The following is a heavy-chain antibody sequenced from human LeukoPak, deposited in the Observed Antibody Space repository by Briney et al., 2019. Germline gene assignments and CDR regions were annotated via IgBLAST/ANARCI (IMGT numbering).Heavy chain of an antibody. CDR2: INPNSGGT. CDR3: ARQDYYYDSRGPVDY. J-gene: IGHJ4*02. V-gene: IGHV1-2*02. CDR1: GYTFTGYY. D-gene: IGHD3-22*01. Sequence: ASVKVSCKASGYTFTGYYMHWVRQAPGQGLEWTGWINPNSGGTNYAQKFQGRVTMTRDTSISTAYMELSRLRSDDTAVYYCARQDYYYDSRGPVDYWGQGTLVTVSS.